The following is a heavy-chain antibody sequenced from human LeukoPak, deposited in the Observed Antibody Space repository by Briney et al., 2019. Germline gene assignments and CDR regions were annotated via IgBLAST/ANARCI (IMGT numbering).Heavy chain of an antibody. V-gene: IGHV4-30-2*01. CDR2: IYHSGST. J-gene: IGHJ4*02. CDR1: GGSISSGGYH. Sequence: PSETLSLTCTVSGGSISSGGYHWSWIRQPPGKGLEWIGYIYHSGSTYYNPSLKSRVTISVDTSKNQFSLKLSSVTAADTALYYCARTASDWYVLNWGQGTLVTVSS. D-gene: IGHD6-19*01. CDR3: ARTASDWYVLN.